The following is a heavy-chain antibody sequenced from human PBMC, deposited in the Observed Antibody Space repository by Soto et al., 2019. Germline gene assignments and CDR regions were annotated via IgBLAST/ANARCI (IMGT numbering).Heavy chain of an antibody. D-gene: IGHD3-10*01. CDR3: GRSIGYYGGSALSYYYYGMDV. CDR1: GYTFTSYG. J-gene: IGHJ6*02. Sequence: EASVKVSCKASGYTFTSYGISWVRQAPGQGLEWMGWISAYNGNTNYAQKHQGRVTMTTDTSTSTAYMELRSLRSDDTAVYYSGRSIGYYGGSALSYYYYGMDVWGQGTTVTVSS. V-gene: IGHV1-18*01. CDR2: ISAYNGNT.